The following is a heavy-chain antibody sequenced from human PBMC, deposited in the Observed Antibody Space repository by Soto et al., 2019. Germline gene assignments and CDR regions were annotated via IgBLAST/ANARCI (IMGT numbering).Heavy chain of an antibody. Sequence: GGSLRLSCAASGFTFSSYSMNWVRQAPGKGLEWVSSISSSSSYIYYADSVKGRFTISRDNAKNSLYLQMNSLRAEDTAVYYCARDRLTHGPYYGMDVWGQGTTVTVSS. J-gene: IGHJ6*02. V-gene: IGHV3-21*01. CDR2: ISSSSSYI. D-gene: IGHD3-9*01. CDR1: GFTFSSYS. CDR3: ARDRLTHGPYYGMDV.